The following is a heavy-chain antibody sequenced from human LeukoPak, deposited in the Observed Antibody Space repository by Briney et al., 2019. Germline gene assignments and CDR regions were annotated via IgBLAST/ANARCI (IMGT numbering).Heavy chain of an antibody. Sequence: SVKVSCKASEATFSSYAISWVRQAPGQGLEWMGRIIPIFGTANYAQKFQGRVTITTDESTSTAYMELSSLRSEDTAVYYCARAPDGYGDYSFDYWGQGTLVTVSS. CDR2: IIPIFGTA. J-gene: IGHJ4*02. CDR3: ARAPDGYGDYSFDY. D-gene: IGHD4-17*01. CDR1: EATFSSYA. V-gene: IGHV1-69*05.